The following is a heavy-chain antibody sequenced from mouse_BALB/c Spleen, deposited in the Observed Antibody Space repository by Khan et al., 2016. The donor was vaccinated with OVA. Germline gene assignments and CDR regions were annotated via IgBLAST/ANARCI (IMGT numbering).Heavy chain of an antibody. CDR3: ARTARIKY. D-gene: IGHD1-2*01. CDR1: GYSITSGYG. Sequence: EVQLQESGPGLVKPSQSLSLTCTVTGYSITSGYGWNWIRQFPGNKLEWMGYISYSGSTNYNPSLKSRIFITRDTSKNQFFLQLNSVTTENTATYYCARTARIKYWGQGTTLTVSS. V-gene: IGHV3-2*02. J-gene: IGHJ2*01. CDR2: ISYSGST.